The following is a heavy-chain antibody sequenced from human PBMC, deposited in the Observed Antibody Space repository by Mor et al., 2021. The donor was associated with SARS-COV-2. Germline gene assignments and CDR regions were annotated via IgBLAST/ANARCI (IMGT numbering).Heavy chain of an antibody. J-gene: IGHJ4*02. CDR3: AKYGMTTVTFSDY. D-gene: IGHD4-17*01. V-gene: IGHV3-30*18. Sequence: APGKGLEWVAVISYDGSIKYYADSVKGRFTISRDNFQNTLYLQMNSLRAEDTAVYYCAKYGMTTVTFSDYWGQGTLV. CDR2: ISYDGSIK.